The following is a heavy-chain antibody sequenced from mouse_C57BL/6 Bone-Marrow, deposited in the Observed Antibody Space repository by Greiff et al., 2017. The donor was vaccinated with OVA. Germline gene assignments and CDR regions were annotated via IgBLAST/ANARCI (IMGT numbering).Heavy chain of an antibody. CDR3: ARYKGYGSSYWYFDV. CDR2: ISYSGST. Sequence: EVKLQESGPGLAKPSHTLSLTCSVTGYSITSDYWNWIRKFPGNKLEYMGYISYSGSTYYNPSLKSRISITRDTSKNQYYLQLNSVTTEDTATYYWARYKGYGSSYWYFDVWGTGTTVTVSS. J-gene: IGHJ1*03. V-gene: IGHV3-8*01. CDR1: GYSITSDY. D-gene: IGHD1-1*01.